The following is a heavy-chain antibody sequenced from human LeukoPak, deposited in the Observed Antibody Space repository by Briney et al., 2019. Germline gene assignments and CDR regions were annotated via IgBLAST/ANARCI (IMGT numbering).Heavy chain of an antibody. J-gene: IGHJ4*02. V-gene: IGHV1-69*04. CDR2: IIPILGIA. Sequence: SVKVSCKASGGTFSSYAISWVRQAPGQGLEWMGRIIPILGIANYAQKFQGRVTITADKSTSTAYMELSSLRSEDTAVYYCARVQRWLQHPFDYWGQGTLVTVSS. CDR1: GGTFSSYA. D-gene: IGHD5-24*01. CDR3: ARVQRWLQHPFDY.